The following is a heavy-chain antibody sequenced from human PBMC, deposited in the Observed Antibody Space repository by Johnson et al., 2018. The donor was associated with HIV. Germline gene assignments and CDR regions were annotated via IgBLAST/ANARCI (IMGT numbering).Heavy chain of an antibody. V-gene: IGHV3-48*03. CDR3: ARVDTAMVGAFDI. CDR2: ISGSGGST. J-gene: IGHJ3*02. Sequence: VQLVESGGGLVQPGGPLRLSCAASGFTFSSYVMNWFRQAPGKGLEWVSGISGSGGSTYYADSVKGRFTISRDNAKNSLYLQMNSMKAEDTAVYYCARVDTAMVGAFDIWGQGTMVTVSS. D-gene: IGHD5-18*01. CDR1: GFTFSSYV.